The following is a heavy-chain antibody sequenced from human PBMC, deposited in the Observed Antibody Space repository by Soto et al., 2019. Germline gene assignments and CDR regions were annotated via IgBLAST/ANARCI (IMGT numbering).Heavy chain of an antibody. V-gene: IGHV1-46*01. J-gene: IGHJ4*02. CDR2: INPNGGST. Sequence: SFKVSCKASGYTFTHYYMHWVRQAPGQGLEWMGIINPNGGSTTYAQRFRAGFTMTRDTSTSTVYMELSSLRSEDSAVYYCATSVNSAMAFDYWGQGTLVTVSS. D-gene: IGHD5-18*01. CDR3: ATSVNSAMAFDY. CDR1: GYTFTHYY.